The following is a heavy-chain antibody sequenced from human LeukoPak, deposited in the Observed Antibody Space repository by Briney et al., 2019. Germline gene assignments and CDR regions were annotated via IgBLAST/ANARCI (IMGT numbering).Heavy chain of an antibody. CDR3: ARDQKTFYYDSGGYLPFDY. V-gene: IGHV1-18*01. J-gene: IGHJ4*02. CDR2: ISAYNGNT. CDR1: GYTFSNHG. D-gene: IGHD3-22*01. Sequence: ASVKVSCKASGYTFSNHGINWVRQAPGQGLEWMGWISAYNGNTNYAQKVQGRVSMTTDTSTSTTYMELRSLRSDDTAVYYCARDQKTFYYDSGGYLPFDYWGQGTLVTVSS.